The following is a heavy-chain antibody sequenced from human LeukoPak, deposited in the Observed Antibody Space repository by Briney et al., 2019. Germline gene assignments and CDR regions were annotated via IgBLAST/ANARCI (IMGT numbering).Heavy chain of an antibody. D-gene: IGHD2-2*01. CDR1: GYTFTGYY. CDR3: ARSGGSYCSSTSCYCY. CDR2: INPNSGGT. Sequence: ASVKVSFKASGYTFTGYYMHWVRQAPGQGGEWMGWINPNSGGTNYAQKFQGRVTITRDTSISTAYMELSRLRSDDTAVYYCARSGGSYCSSTSCYCYWGQGTLVTVSS. J-gene: IGHJ4*02. V-gene: IGHV1-2*02.